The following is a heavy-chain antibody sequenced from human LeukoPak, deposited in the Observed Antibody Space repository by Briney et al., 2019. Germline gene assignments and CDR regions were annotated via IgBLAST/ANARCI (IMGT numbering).Heavy chain of an antibody. Sequence: SETLSLTCTVSGGSISSSSYYWGWIRQPPGKGLEWIGNMYYDGSTYYNPSLKSRLTISVDTSKNQFSLKLSSVTAADTAVYYCARLLGDNSGYYSPFNYWGQGTLVTVSS. CDR2: MYYDGST. D-gene: IGHD3-22*01. J-gene: IGHJ4*02. CDR1: GGSISSSSYY. CDR3: ARLLGDNSGYYSPFNY. V-gene: IGHV4-39*01.